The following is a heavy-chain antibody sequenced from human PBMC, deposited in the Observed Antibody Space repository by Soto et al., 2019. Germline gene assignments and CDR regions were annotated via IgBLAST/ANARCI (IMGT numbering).Heavy chain of an antibody. CDR3: ARDLGNWDNAFDI. V-gene: IGHV3-48*02. Sequence: GSLRLSCAASGFTFSSYSMNWVRQAPGKGLEWVSYISSSSTIYYADSVKGRFTISRDNAKNSLYLQMNSLRDEDTAVYYCARDLGNWDNAFDIWGQGTMVTVSS. D-gene: IGHD7-27*01. J-gene: IGHJ3*02. CDR1: GFTFSSYS. CDR2: ISSSSTI.